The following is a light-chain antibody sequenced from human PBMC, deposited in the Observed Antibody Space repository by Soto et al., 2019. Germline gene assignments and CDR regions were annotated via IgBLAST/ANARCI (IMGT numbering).Light chain of an antibody. V-gene: IGLV2-14*01. CDR1: SSDVGGYNY. CDR3: YSYTDSDTWV. CDR2: EVT. Sequence: QSALTQPASVSGSPGQSITISCTGTSSDVGGYNYVSWYQQHPGKAPKLMSYEVTNRPSGGFNRFSCSKSGNTASLTISGLEPEDEADYFCYSYTDSDTWVFGGGTKLTVL. J-gene: IGLJ3*02.